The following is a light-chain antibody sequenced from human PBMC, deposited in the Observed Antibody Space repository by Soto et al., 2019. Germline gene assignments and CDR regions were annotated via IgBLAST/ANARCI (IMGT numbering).Light chain of an antibody. CDR2: DAS. CDR3: QQYGSSPYT. Sequence: EIVLTQSPATLSLSPGERATLSCGASQSVSGSYLAWYQQKPGLAPRLLIYDASSRASGIPDRFSGSGSGTDFTLTISALEPDDFAVYYCQQYGSSPYTFGQGPKLEIE. J-gene: IGKJ2*01. V-gene: IGKV3D-20*01. CDR1: QSVSGSY.